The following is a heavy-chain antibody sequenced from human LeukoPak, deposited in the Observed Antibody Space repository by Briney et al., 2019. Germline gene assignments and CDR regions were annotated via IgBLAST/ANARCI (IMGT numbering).Heavy chain of an antibody. J-gene: IGHJ4*02. D-gene: IGHD5-18*01. CDR2: INAGNGNT. Sequence: ASVKVSCKASGYTFTSYAMHWVRQAPGQRREWMGWINAGNGNTKYSQKFQGRVTITRDTSASTAYMELSSLRSEDTAVYYCARDRGGYSYGYYFDYWGQGTLVTVSS. CDR1: GYTFTSYA. V-gene: IGHV1-3*01. CDR3: ARDRGGYSYGYYFDY.